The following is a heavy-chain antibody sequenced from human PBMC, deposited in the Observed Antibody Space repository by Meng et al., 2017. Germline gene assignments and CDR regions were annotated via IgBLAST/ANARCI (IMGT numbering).Heavy chain of an antibody. J-gene: IGHJ3*02. CDR1: GYTFTSYG. Sequence: ASVKVSCKASGYTFTSYGISWVRQAPGQGLEWMGWISAYNGNTNYAQKLQGRVTMTTDTSTSTAYMELRSLRSDDTAVYYCARDPPAVRRSQPGVDAFDIWGQGTMVTVSS. CDR3: ARDPPAVRRSQPGVDAFDI. V-gene: IGHV1-18*01. CDR2: ISAYNGNT. D-gene: IGHD1-14*01.